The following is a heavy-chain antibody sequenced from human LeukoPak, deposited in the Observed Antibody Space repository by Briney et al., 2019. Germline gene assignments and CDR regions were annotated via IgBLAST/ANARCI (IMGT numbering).Heavy chain of an antibody. D-gene: IGHD3-10*01. Sequence: GGSLRLSCAASGFTFSSYSMNWVRQAPGKGLEWVSSISSSSSYIYYADSVKGRFTISRDNAKNSLYLQMNSLRAEDTAVYYCARVWFGELRTRSYYFDYWGQGTLVTVSS. J-gene: IGHJ4*02. CDR1: GFTFSSYS. CDR3: ARVWFGELRTRSYYFDY. V-gene: IGHV3-21*01. CDR2: ISSSSSYI.